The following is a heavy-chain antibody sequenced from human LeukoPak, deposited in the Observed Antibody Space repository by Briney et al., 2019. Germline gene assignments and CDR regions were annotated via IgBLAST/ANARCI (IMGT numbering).Heavy chain of an antibody. V-gene: IGHV4-61*02. J-gene: IGHJ4*02. CDR3: ARVENWNYIVY. D-gene: IGHD1-1*01. CDR2: IYTSGST. CDR1: GGSISSGSYY. Sequence: PSQTLSLTCTVSGGSISSGSYYWSWIRQPAGKGLEWIGRIYTSGSTNYNPSLKSRVTISIDTSKNQFSLKLSSVTAADTAVYYCARVENWNYIVYWGQGTLVTVSS.